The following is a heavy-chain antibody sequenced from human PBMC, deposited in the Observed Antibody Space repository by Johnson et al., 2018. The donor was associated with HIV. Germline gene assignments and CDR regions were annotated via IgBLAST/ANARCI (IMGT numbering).Heavy chain of an antibody. Sequence: QVQLVESGGGLAKPAWSPRLSCAASQFTFSTYYMNCVRQAPGKGLEWVAVISYDGSNKYYADSVKGRFTISRDNSKNTLYLQMNSLRAEDTAVYYCARACRDGYTCDAFDIWGQGTMVTVSS. J-gene: IGHJ3*02. D-gene: IGHD5-24*01. V-gene: IGHV3-30-3*01. CDR1: QFTFSTYY. CDR2: ISYDGSNK. CDR3: ARACRDGYTCDAFDI.